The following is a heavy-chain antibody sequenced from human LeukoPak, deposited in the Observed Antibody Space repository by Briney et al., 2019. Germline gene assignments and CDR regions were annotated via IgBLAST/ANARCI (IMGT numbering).Heavy chain of an antibody. Sequence: SETLSLTCTVSGGSIGSYYWSWIRQPAGKGLESIGRIYASGTTNYNPSLKSRVTMSVDTSKNQFSLKLSSVTAADTAVYYCARSTVRWYFDLWGRGTLVTVSS. D-gene: IGHD4-17*01. V-gene: IGHV4-4*07. J-gene: IGHJ2*01. CDR1: GGSIGSYY. CDR3: ARSTVRWYFDL. CDR2: IYASGTT.